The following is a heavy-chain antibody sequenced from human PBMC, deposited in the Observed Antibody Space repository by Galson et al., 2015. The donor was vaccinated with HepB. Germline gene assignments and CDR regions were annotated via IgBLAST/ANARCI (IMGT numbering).Heavy chain of an antibody. Sequence: SLRLSCAASGFTFSDYYMSWIRQAPGKGLEWLSYISHSTLYTNYADSVKGRITISRDNAKKSLYLQINSLRAEDTAVYYCARVADADYGDHSHFDYWGQGTLVTVSS. CDR3: ARVADADYGDHSHFDY. CDR1: GFTFSDYY. D-gene: IGHD4-17*01. CDR2: ISHSTLYT. V-gene: IGHV3-11*06. J-gene: IGHJ4*02.